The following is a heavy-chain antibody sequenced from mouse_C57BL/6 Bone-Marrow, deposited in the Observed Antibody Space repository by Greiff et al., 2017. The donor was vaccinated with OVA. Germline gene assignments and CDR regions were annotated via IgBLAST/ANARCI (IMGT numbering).Heavy chain of an antibody. CDR1: GYTFTSYW. CDR2: INPSNGGT. Sequence: QVQLKESGTELVKPGASVKLSCKASGYTFTSYWMHWVKQRPGQGLEWIGNINPSNGGTNYNEKFKSKATLTVDKSSSTAYMQLSSLTSEDSAVYYCAMGGYYYGSSYGDYWGQGTTLTVSS. D-gene: IGHD1-1*01. J-gene: IGHJ2*01. CDR3: AMGGYYYGSSYGDY. V-gene: IGHV1-53*01.